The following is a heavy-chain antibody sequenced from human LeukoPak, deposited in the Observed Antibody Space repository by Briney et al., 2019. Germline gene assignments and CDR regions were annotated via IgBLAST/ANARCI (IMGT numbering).Heavy chain of an antibody. CDR3: AKAPGYSYGSTYFDY. CDR1: GFTFSSYA. CDR2: ISGIGCST. V-gene: IGHV3-23*01. Sequence: PSGTLRLSCAPSGFTFSSYAMSWVRQAPGKGLEWVSAISGIGCSTYYADSVKGRFTISRDNSKNTLYLQMNSLRAEDTAVYYCAKAPGYSYGSTYFDYWGQGTLVSDS. D-gene: IGHD5-18*01. J-gene: IGHJ4*02.